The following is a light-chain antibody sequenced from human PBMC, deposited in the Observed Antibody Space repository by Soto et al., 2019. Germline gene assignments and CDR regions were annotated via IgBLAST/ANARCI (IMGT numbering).Light chain of an antibody. Sequence: QSVLPQPASVSGSPGHSITISCTGTSSDVGGYNFVSWYQQHPGKTPKLMIYEVTNRPSGVSDRFSGSRSGNTASLTISGLQAEDEAEYYCLSFTSRRIIVFGTGTKVTVL. CDR1: SSDVGGYNF. CDR2: EVT. J-gene: IGLJ1*01. CDR3: LSFTSRRIIV. V-gene: IGLV2-14*01.